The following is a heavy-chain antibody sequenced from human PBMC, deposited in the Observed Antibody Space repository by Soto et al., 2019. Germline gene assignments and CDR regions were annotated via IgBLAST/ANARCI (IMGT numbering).Heavy chain of an antibody. D-gene: IGHD2-2*01. Sequence: RGSLRLSSVSAGFTFSIYGMSWVRQAPGKGLEWVSAVSGSGGSVYYADSVRGRFTISRDNSKNTLYLQVNSLRAEDTSIYYCAKGSVVGAAYSYGMDVWGQGTPVTVSS. CDR3: AKGSVVGAAYSYGMDV. CDR1: GFTFSIYG. CDR2: VSGSGGSV. V-gene: IGHV3-23*01. J-gene: IGHJ6*01.